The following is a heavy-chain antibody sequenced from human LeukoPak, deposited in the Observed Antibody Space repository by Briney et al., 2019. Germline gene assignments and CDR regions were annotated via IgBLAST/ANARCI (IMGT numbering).Heavy chain of an antibody. J-gene: IGHJ4*02. V-gene: IGHV4-4*07. CDR1: GGSINSYY. Sequence: SETLSLTCTVSGGSINSYYWSWIRQPAGKGLEWIGRIDTSGNTNYDPSLKGRITMSVDTSKNQFSLKLSSVTAADTAVYYCARDRGSGWYVYWGQGTLVTVSS. CDR2: IDTSGNT. CDR3: ARDRGSGWYVY. D-gene: IGHD6-19*01.